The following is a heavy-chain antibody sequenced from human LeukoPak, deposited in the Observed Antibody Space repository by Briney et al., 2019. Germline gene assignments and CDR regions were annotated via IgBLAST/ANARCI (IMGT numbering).Heavy chain of an antibody. Sequence: PSETLSLTCTVSGGSISSGGYYWSWIRQHPGKGLEWIGYIYYSGTTYYNPSLKSRVSISLDTSKNQFSLTLSSVTAADTAVYYRARSGTVTTWNYWGQGTLVTVSS. CDR1: GGSISSGGYY. CDR2: IYYSGTT. D-gene: IGHD4-17*01. J-gene: IGHJ4*02. CDR3: ARSGTVTTWNY. V-gene: IGHV4-31*03.